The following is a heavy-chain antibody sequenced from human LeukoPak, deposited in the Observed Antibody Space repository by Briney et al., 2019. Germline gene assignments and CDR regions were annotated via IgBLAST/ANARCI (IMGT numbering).Heavy chain of an antibody. D-gene: IGHD3-16*01. Sequence: GGSLRLSCAASGFTFSDYYMSWLRQAPGKGLEWVPYVTSSGNTLEYADSVKGRFIISRDNDKNSLLLQMNSLRADDTAVYYCARARRGGPFDYWGQGTLVTVSS. J-gene: IGHJ4*02. CDR1: GFTFSDYY. CDR2: VTSSGNTL. V-gene: IGHV3-11*01. CDR3: ARARRGGPFDY.